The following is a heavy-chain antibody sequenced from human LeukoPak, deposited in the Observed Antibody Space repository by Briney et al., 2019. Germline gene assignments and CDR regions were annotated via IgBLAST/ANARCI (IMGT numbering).Heavy chain of an antibody. Sequence: SPTLSLPCAISGDSVSTDSGAWNWIRQSPSRGLEWLGRTYYRSKWYYDYAVSVKSRITINPDTSKNQVSLHLNSVTPEDTAVYYCTREGRNFFDPWGQGTLVTVSS. CDR1: GDSVSTDSGA. V-gene: IGHV6-1*01. J-gene: IGHJ5*02. CDR2: TYYRSKWYY. CDR3: TREGRNFFDP.